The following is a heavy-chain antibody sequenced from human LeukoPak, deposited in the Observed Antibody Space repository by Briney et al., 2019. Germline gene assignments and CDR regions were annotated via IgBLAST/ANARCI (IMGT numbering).Heavy chain of an antibody. Sequence: KPSETLSLTCTVSGGSISSYYWSWIRQPPGKGLEWIGYIYYSGSTNYNPSLKSRVTISVDTSKNQFSLKLSSVTAADTAVYYCAITDYSNYDYFDYWGQGTLVTVSS. J-gene: IGHJ4*02. D-gene: IGHD4-11*01. V-gene: IGHV4-59*01. CDR2: IYYSGST. CDR1: GGSISSYY. CDR3: AITDYSNYDYFDY.